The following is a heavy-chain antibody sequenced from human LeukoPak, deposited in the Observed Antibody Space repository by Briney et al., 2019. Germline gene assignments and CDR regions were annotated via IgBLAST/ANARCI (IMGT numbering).Heavy chain of an antibody. CDR2: IWYSGSA. D-gene: IGHD6-13*01. Sequence: SETLSLTCNVSGDSISGSDYYWGWMRQPPGKGLEWIANIWYSGSAYYNPSLQSRVTITVDTSKNQFSLKLSSVTAADTAVYFCASDLIAAGGSTLGSWGQGTLVTVSS. J-gene: IGHJ5*02. V-gene: IGHV4-39*01. CDR1: GDSISGSDYY. CDR3: ASDLIAAGGSTLGS.